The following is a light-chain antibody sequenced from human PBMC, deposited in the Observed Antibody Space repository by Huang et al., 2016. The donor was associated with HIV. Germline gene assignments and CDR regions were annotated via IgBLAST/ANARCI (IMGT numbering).Light chain of an antibody. CDR3: QQSRT. V-gene: IGKV1-9*01. CDR1: QDISSY. CDR2: AAS. Sequence: SASVGDRVTITCRASQDISSYLAWYQQKPGKAPKLLIFAASTLQSGVSSRFSGSGSGTDFTLTISSLQPEDFATYYCQQSRTFGGGTKVDIK. J-gene: IGKJ4*01.